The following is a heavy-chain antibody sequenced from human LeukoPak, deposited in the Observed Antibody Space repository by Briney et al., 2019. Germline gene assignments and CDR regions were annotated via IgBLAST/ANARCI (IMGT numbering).Heavy chain of an antibody. D-gene: IGHD3-10*01. Sequence: SETLSLTCTVSGGSISSYYWSWIRQPPGKGLEWIGYIYYSGSTNYNPSLKSRVTISVDTSKNQFSLKLSSVTAADTAVYYCARDQTITMVRGVLGLLFDYWGQGTLVTVSS. CDR3: ARDQTITMVRGVLGLLFDY. CDR1: GGSISSYY. V-gene: IGHV4-59*12. CDR2: IYYSGST. J-gene: IGHJ4*02.